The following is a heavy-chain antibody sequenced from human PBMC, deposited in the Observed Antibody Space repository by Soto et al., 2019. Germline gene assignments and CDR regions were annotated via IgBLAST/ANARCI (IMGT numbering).Heavy chain of an antibody. V-gene: IGHV3-23*01. Sequence: GGSLRLSCAASGFTFSSYAMSWVRQAPGKGLEWVSAISGSGGSTYYADSVKGRFTISRDNSKNTLYLQMNSLRAEDTAVYYCAKEGRITMIVVVITDHDAFDIWGQGTMVTVSS. CDR2: ISGSGGST. J-gene: IGHJ3*02. CDR3: AKEGRITMIVVVITDHDAFDI. D-gene: IGHD3-22*01. CDR1: GFTFSSYA.